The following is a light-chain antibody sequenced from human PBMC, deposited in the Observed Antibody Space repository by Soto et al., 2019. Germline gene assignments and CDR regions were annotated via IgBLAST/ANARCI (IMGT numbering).Light chain of an antibody. CDR3: QQYNSCPGT. Sequence: AIQMTQSPSSLSASVGDRVTISCRASQGIGNALGWYQQKPGKAPKLLIYDASSLESGVPSRFSGSGSGTEFTLTISSLQPDDFATYYCQQYNSCPGTFGQGTKVDIK. CDR2: DAS. CDR1: QGIGNA. V-gene: IGKV1-13*02. J-gene: IGKJ1*01.